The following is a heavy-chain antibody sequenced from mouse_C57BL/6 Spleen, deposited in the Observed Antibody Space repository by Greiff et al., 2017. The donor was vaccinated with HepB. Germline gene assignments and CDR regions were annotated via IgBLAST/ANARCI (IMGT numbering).Heavy chain of an antibody. J-gene: IGHJ4*01. D-gene: IGHD2-1*01. Sequence: VHLVESGPGLVQPSQSLSITCTVSGFSLTSYGVHWVRQSPGKGLEWLGVIWSGGSTDYNAAFISRLSISKDNSKSQVFFKMNSLQADDTAIYYCARIYYGNFLYYAMDYWGQGTSVTVSS. CDR2: IWSGGST. CDR1: GFSLTSYG. V-gene: IGHV2-2*01. CDR3: ARIYYGNFLYYAMDY.